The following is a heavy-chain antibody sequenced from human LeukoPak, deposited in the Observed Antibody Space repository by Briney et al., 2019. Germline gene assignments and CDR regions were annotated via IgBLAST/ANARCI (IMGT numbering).Heavy chain of an antibody. D-gene: IGHD6-13*01. CDR1: GFTVSSNY. J-gene: IGHJ4*02. Sequence: GGSLRLSCAASGFTVSSNYMSWVPQAPGKGLEWVSVIYSGGSTYYADSVKGRFTISRDNSKNTLYLQMNSLRAEDTAVYYCARGSSPPAVYFDYWGQGTLVTVSS. V-gene: IGHV3-53*01. CDR3: ARGSSPPAVYFDY. CDR2: IYSGGST.